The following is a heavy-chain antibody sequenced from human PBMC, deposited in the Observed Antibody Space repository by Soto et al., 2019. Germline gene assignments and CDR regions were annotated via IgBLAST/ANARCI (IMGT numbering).Heavy chain of an antibody. V-gene: IGHV1-18*01. CDR1: GSTFINYA. CDR3: VIQPSSVVY. D-gene: IGHD6-6*01. CDR2: ISAYNGNT. J-gene: IGHJ4*02. Sequence: GSSVKVSCKASGSTFINYAISWVRQAPGQGLEWMGWISAYNGNTNYAQKFQGRVTMTTDTSTTTVYMELRSLRSDDTAVYYCVIQPSSVVYWGQRTL.